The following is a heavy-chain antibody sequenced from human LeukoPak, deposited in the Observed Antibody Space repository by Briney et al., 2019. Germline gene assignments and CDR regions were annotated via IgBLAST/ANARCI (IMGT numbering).Heavy chain of an antibody. J-gene: IGHJ5*02. CDR2: IYYSGST. Sequence: SEALSLTCTVSGGSISSYYWSWIRQPPGKGLEWIGYIYYSGSTNYNPSLKSRVTISVDTSKNQFSLKLSSVTAADTAVYYCARTSRDGYNMRFDPWGQGTLVTVSS. D-gene: IGHD5-24*01. CDR3: ARTSRDGYNMRFDP. CDR1: GGSISSYY. V-gene: IGHV4-59*01.